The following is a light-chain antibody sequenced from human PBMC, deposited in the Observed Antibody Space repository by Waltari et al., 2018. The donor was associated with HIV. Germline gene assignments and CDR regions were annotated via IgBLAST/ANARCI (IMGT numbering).Light chain of an antibody. CDR3: STCDDTPRGV. J-gene: IGLJ3*02. CDR1: NSDIGTNT. CDR2: RSQ. Sequence: QSVLTQPSSVSGRPGQTVTIACSGSNSDIGTNTLNWYQQFPGRAPKLVAYRSQERPAVRPDRFAGAKSGTSASIAINGLQTDDNATYHGSTCDDTPRGVIGGGPKLAAL. V-gene: IGLV1-44*01.